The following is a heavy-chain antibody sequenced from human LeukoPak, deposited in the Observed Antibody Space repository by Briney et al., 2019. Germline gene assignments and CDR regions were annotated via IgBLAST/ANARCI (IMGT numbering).Heavy chain of an antibody. D-gene: IGHD3-10*01. J-gene: IGHJ6*02. CDR2: ISDSAINT. CDR3: AAYYGSGSVNYYRGMDI. CDR1: EFTFSDYY. V-gene: IGHV3-11*01. Sequence: GSLRLSCEASEFTFSDYYMSWIRQAPGKGLERISYISDSAINTHYADSVKGRFTISRDNAKKLLVLEMKSLRSEDTAVYYCAAYYGSGSVNYYRGMDIWGQGTTVTVSS.